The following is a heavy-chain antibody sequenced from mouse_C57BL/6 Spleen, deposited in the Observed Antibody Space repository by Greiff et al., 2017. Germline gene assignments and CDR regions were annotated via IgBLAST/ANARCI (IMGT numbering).Heavy chain of an antibody. CDR3: ARGDGYPYFDY. J-gene: IGHJ2*01. D-gene: IGHD2-3*01. Sequence: QVQLQQPGAELVRPGSSVKLSCKASGYTFTSYWMDWVKQRPGQGLEWIGNIYPSDSETHYNQKFKDKATLTVDKSSSTAYMQLSSLTSEDSAVYYCARGDGYPYFDYWGQGTTFTVSS. CDR1: GYTFTSYW. CDR2: IYPSDSET. V-gene: IGHV1-61*01.